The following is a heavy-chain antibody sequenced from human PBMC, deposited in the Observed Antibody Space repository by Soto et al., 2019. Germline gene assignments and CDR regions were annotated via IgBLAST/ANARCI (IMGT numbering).Heavy chain of an antibody. D-gene: IGHD6-6*01. CDR3: EKGPSIAAPHYYYYGMDV. CDR1: GXTFSSYS. CDR2: ISGSGGST. Sequence: GSLRLACAASGXTFSSYSMSWVRQAPGKGLEWVSAISGSGGSTYYADSVKGRFTISRDNSNNTLYLQMNGLRADYTAVYYCEKGPSIAAPHYYYYGMDVWGQGTTATVSS. J-gene: IGHJ6*02. V-gene: IGHV3-23*01.